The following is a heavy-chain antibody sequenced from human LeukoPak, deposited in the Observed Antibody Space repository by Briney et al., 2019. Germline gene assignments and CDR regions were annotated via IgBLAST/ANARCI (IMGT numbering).Heavy chain of an antibody. D-gene: IGHD3-16*02. Sequence: GGSLRLSCAASGFTCSYYWMSWVRQAPGKGLEWVANMNQDGSEKYYVDSVKGRFTISRDNAENSLYLQMNSLRGEDTAVYYCARDLGGVSVYWGQGTLVTVSS. CDR2: MNQDGSEK. CDR1: GFTCSYYW. J-gene: IGHJ4*02. CDR3: ARDLGGVSVY. V-gene: IGHV3-7*01.